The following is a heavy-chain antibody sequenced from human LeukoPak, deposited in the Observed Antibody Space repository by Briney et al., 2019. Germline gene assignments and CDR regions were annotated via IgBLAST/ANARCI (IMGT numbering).Heavy chain of an antibody. CDR1: GDSISSGSYY. J-gene: IGHJ6*03. V-gene: IGHV4-61*02. CDR2: INTGGTT. D-gene: IGHD6-6*01. CDR3: ARWSGSVTARNYYYMDV. Sequence: SETLSLTCTVSGDSISSGSYYWSWIRQPAGKGLEYIGRINTGGTTNYNPSLRTRVTISVDASRNQFSLNLSSVTAADTAVYYCARWSGSVTARNYYYMDVWGEGTTVTVSS.